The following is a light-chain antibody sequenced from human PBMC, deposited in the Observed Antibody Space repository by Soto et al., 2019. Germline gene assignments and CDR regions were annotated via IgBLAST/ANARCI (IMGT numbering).Light chain of an antibody. Sequence: IVMTQSPATLSVSPGERATLSCRASQSVSSNLAWYHQKPGPAPMLLIYGASTRATDIPARFSGSGSGAEYTLTISSLQSEDFAGYYCQQYDKWPRTFGQGPRWIS. J-gene: IGKJ1*01. V-gene: IGKV3-15*01. CDR2: GAS. CDR3: QQYDKWPRT. CDR1: QSVSSN.